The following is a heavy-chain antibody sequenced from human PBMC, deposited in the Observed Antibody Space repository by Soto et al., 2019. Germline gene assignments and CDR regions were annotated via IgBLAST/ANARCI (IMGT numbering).Heavy chain of an antibody. V-gene: IGHV1-18*01. J-gene: IGHJ5*02. D-gene: IGHD6-19*01. Sequence: QVQLVQSGAEVKKPGASVKVSCKASGYTFTTYGINWVRQAPGQGLEWMGWISAYNGNTNYAQKLQGRVTMTTDTSTSTAYMELRSLRSDDTAVYYCARDRGQWLSKGEFEPWGQGTLVTVSS. CDR3: ARDRGQWLSKGEFEP. CDR2: ISAYNGNT. CDR1: GYTFTTYG.